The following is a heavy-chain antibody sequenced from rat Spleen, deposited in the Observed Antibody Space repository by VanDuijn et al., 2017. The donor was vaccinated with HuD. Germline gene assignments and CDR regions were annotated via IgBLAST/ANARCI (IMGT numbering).Heavy chain of an antibody. J-gene: IGHJ2*01. CDR1: GFSLTSYH. Sequence: QVQLKESGPGLVQPSQTLSLTCTVSGFSLTSYHVSWVRQPPGKGLEWIAAISSGGSTYYNSALKSRLSISRDTSKSQVFLKMNSLQTEDTAIYFCTVAEKLGLFDYWGQGVMVTVSS. D-gene: IGHD5-1*01. CDR3: TVAEKLGLFDY. V-gene: IGHV2S12*01. CDR2: ISSGGST.